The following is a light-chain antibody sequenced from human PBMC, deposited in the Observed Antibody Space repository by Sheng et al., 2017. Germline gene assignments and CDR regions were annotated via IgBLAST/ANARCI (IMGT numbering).Light chain of an antibody. CDR2: GAS. J-gene: IGKJ1*01. V-gene: IGKV3-20*01. Sequence: EIVLTQSPGTLSLSPGERATLSCRASQSFSSSYLAWYQQRPGQAPRLLIYGASSRATGIPDRFSGSGSGTDFTLTISRLEPEDFAMYYCQQYDTSPWTFGQGTKVEVK. CDR3: QQYDTSPWT. CDR1: QSFSSSY.